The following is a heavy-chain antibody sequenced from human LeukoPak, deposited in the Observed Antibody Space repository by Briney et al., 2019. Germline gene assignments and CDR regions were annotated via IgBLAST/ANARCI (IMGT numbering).Heavy chain of an antibody. V-gene: IGHV3-30*18. J-gene: IGHJ4*02. Sequence: GRSLRLSCAASGFTFSSYGMHWVRQAPGKGLEWVAVISYDGSNKYYADSVEGRFAISRDNSKNTLYLQMNSLRAEDTAVYYCAKDAIDYGDSGPFDYWGQGTLVTVSS. D-gene: IGHD4-17*01. CDR3: AKDAIDYGDSGPFDY. CDR2: ISYDGSNK. CDR1: GFTFSSYG.